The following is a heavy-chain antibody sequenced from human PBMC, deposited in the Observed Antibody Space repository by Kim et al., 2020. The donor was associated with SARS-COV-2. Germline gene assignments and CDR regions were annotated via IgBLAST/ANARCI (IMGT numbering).Heavy chain of an antibody. V-gene: IGHV3-43*02. J-gene: IGHJ5*01. D-gene: IGHD3-9*01. Sequence: GGSLRLSCAVSGFFVDDYAMHWVRQTPGRGLEWLSLISGDGDSTHYADSVRGRFTISRDNRKNSLYLQIHTLRSEDTAFYHCVKEIDGILGGPFDSWGQGTLVIVSS. CDR1: GFFVDDYA. CDR2: ISGDGDST. CDR3: VKEIDGILGGPFDS.